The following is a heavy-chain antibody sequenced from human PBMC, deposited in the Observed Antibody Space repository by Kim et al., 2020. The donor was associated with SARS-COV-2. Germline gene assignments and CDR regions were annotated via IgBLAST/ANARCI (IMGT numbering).Heavy chain of an antibody. CDR2: ISWDGGST. Sequence: GGSLRLSCAASGFTFDDYTMHWVRQAPGKGLEWVSLISWDGGSTYYADSVKGRFTISRDNSKNSLYLQMNSLRTEDTALYYCAKDGGGGGYSYGPGEKYFDYWGQGTLVTVSS. CDR1: GFTFDDYT. CDR3: AKDGGGGGYSYGPGEKYFDY. V-gene: IGHV3-43*01. J-gene: IGHJ4*02. D-gene: IGHD5-18*01.